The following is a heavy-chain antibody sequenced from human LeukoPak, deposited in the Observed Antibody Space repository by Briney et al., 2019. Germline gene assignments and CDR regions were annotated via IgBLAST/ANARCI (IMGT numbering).Heavy chain of an antibody. Sequence: ASVKVSCKASGYTFTGYYMHWVRQAPGQGLEWMGWINPNSGGTNYAQKFQGRVTMTRDTSISTAYMERSRLRSDDTAVYYCARTDMTEYYFDYWGQGTLVTVSS. J-gene: IGHJ4*02. CDR2: INPNSGGT. CDR1: GYTFTGYY. V-gene: IGHV1-2*02. CDR3: ARTDMTEYYFDY.